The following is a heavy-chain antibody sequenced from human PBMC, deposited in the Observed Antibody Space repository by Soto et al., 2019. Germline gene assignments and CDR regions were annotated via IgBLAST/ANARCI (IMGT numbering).Heavy chain of an antibody. J-gene: IGHJ4*02. CDR3: VKGEYYYDSGAYYPFDY. D-gene: IGHD3-22*01. V-gene: IGHV3-64D*06. Sequence: GGSLRLSCSAPGFTFSIYAIHWVRQAPGKGLEYVSTISPNGDSTYYADSVKGRFAISRDNSKNTLYLQMSSLRAEDTAVYYCVKGEYYYDSGAYYPFDYWGQGT. CDR1: GFTFSIYA. CDR2: ISPNGDST.